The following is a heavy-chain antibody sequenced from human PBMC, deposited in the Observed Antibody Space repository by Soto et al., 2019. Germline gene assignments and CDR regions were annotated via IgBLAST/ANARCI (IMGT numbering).Heavy chain of an antibody. CDR2: ISYDGSDK. Sequence: QVQLVESGGGVVQPGRSLRLSCAASGFTFSSYAMHWVRQAPGKGLEWVAVISYDGSDKYYADSVKGRFTISRDNSKNSLNLQMNRMRAEETAVYYCAKTLGELSPDSYDSWGQGTLITVSS. V-gene: IGHV3-30*18. CDR3: AKTLGELSPDSYDS. J-gene: IGHJ4*02. D-gene: IGHD3-16*02. CDR1: GFTFSSYA.